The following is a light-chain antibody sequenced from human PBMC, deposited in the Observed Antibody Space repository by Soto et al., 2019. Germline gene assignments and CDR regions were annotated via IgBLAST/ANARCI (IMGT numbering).Light chain of an antibody. CDR2: DNN. Sequence: QSVLTQPPSVSAAPGQKVSISCSGSSSNIGSNYVSWYQHLPGTAPRLLIYDNNKRPSGIPDRFSGSKSGTSATLGITGLQTGDEADYYSGTWDSSLGGVIFGGGTKVTVL. J-gene: IGLJ2*01. CDR1: SSNIGSNY. V-gene: IGLV1-51*01. CDR3: GTWDSSLGGVI.